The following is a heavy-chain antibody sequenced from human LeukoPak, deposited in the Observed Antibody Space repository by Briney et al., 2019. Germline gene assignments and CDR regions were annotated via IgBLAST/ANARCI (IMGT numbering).Heavy chain of an antibody. CDR3: ARDQGQVITFGGVINGMDV. V-gene: IGHV1-18*01. CDR2: ISAYNGNT. CDR1: GYTFTSYG. D-gene: IGHD3-16*01. J-gene: IGHJ6*02. Sequence: ASVKVSCKASGYTFTSYGISWVRQAPGQGLEWMGWISAYNGNTNYAQKLQGRVTMTTDTSTSTAYMELRSLRSDGTAVYYCARDQGQVITFGGVINGMDVWGQGTTVTVSS.